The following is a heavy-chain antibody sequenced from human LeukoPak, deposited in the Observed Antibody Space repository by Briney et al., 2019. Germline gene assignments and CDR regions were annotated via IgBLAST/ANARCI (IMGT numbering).Heavy chain of an antibody. Sequence: GGSLRLSCAASGFTFSSYWMSWVRQAPGKGLEWVANIKQDGSEKYYVDSVKGRFTISRDNAKNSLYLQMNSLRAEDTAIYYCGRDPNGDYVGAFDFWGLGTLVTVSS. J-gene: IGHJ3*01. D-gene: IGHD4-17*01. CDR2: IKQDGSEK. CDR3: GRDPNGDYVGAFDF. CDR1: GFTFSSYW. V-gene: IGHV3-7*03.